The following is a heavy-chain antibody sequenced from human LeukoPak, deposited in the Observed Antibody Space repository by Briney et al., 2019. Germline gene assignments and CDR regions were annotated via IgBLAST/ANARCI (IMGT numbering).Heavy chain of an antibody. CDR2: ISSDGSST. J-gene: IGHJ4*02. D-gene: IGHD6-6*01. CDR3: ARDQRVTGRPDIDY. V-gene: IGHV3-74*03. Sequence: PGGSLRLSCAASGFTFRNHWMHWVRQTPGKGRVWVSRISSDGSSTTYADSVKGRFTISRDNAKNTLYLQMNNPRAEDTAMYYCARDQRVTGRPDIDYWGQGTLVIVSS. CDR1: GFTFRNHW.